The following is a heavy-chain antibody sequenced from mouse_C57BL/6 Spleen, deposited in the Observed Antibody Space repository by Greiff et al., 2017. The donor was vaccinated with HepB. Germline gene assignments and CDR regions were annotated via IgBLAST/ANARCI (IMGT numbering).Heavy chain of an antibody. CDR3: TRDSSGYGFSGFAY. D-gene: IGHD3-2*02. V-gene: IGHV5-9-1*02. CDR1: GFTFSSYA. Sequence: EVKLVESGEGLVKPGGSLKLSCAASGFTFSSYAMSWVRQTPEKRLEWVAYISSGGDYIYYADTVKGRFTISRDNARNTLYLQMSSLKSEDTAMYYCTRDSSGYGFSGFAYWGQGTLVTVSA. J-gene: IGHJ3*01. CDR2: ISSGGDYI.